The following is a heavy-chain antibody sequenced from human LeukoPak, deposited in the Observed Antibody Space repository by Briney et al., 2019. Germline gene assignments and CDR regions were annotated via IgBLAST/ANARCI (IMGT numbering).Heavy chain of an antibody. CDR3: ARARDYGDYPPDS. J-gene: IGHJ4*02. V-gene: IGHV3-30*19. D-gene: IGHD4-17*01. CDR2: ISYDGSNK. CDR1: GFTFSDFG. Sequence: GGSLRLSCAAYGFTFSDFGIHWVRQAPGKGLEWVAVISYDGSNKYHADSVKGRFTISRDNSKNTLYLQMNSLRAEDTAVYYCARARDYGDYPPDSWGQGTLVTVSS.